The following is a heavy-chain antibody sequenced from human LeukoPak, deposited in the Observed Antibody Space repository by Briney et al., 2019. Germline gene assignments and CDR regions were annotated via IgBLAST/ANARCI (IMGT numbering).Heavy chain of an antibody. J-gene: IGHJ4*02. CDR1: GDSISSYY. V-gene: IGHV4-59*12. CDR3: ARASQLYFFDY. D-gene: IGHD2-15*01. Sequence: SETLSLTCTVSGDSISSYYWSWIRQPPGKGLEWIGYIYNSASTDSNPSLKSRVTISVDTSKKQFSMKLSAVTAADTAVYYCARASQLYFFDYWGQGTLVTVSS. CDR2: IYNSAST.